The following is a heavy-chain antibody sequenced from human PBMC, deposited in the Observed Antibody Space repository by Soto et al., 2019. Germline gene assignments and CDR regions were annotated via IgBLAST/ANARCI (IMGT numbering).Heavy chain of an antibody. J-gene: IGHJ4*02. V-gene: IGHV1-8*01. CDR2: MNPNSGNT. D-gene: IGHD3-16*02. CDR3: ARVGPMITFGGVIVMPDY. Sequence: QVQLVQSGAEVKKPGASVKVSCKASGYTFTSYDINWVRQATGQGLEWMGWMNPNSGNTGYAQKFQGRVTMTRNTSISTAYMELSSPRSEDTAVYYCARVGPMITFGGVIVMPDYWGQGTLVTVSS. CDR1: GYTFTSYD.